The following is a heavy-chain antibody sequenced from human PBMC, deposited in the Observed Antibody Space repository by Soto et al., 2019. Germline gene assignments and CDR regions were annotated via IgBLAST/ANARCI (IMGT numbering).Heavy chain of an antibody. D-gene: IGHD2-2*01. Sequence: PSETLSLTCTVSGGSISSYYWSWIRQPPGKGLEWIGYIYYSGSTNYNPSLKSRVTISVDTSKNQFSLKLGSVTAADTAVYYCARGVVVVPAAMYWFDPWGQGTLVTVSS. J-gene: IGHJ5*02. V-gene: IGHV4-59*01. CDR3: ARGVVVVPAAMYWFDP. CDR2: IYYSGST. CDR1: GGSISSYY.